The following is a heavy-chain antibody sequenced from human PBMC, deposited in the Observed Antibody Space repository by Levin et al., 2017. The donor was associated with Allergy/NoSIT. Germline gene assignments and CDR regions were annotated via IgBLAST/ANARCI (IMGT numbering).Heavy chain of an antibody. V-gene: IGHV4-34*01. Sequence: KPSETLSLTCAVYGGSFSGYYWSWIRQPPGKGLEWIGEINHSGSTNYNPSLKSRLTISVDTSKNQFSLKLSSVTAADTAVYYCARGTVTALRKKRDLYFDYWGQGTLVTVSS. D-gene: IGHD4-17*01. J-gene: IGHJ4*02. CDR3: ARGTVTALRKKRDLYFDY. CDR1: GGSFSGYY. CDR2: INHSGST.